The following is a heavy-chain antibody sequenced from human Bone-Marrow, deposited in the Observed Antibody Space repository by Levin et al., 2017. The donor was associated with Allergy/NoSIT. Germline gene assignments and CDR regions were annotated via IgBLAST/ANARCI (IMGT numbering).Heavy chain of an antibody. CDR1: GGSISTSY. J-gene: IGHJ4*02. Sequence: PSQTLSLTCTVSGGSISTSYWSWIRQPPGKGLEWVGYIYRSGHTNYNPSLKSRVTMSVDTSKNQFSLNLNSLTAADTAVYYCARSNFGRLPDYWGQGTLVTVSS. CDR2: IYRSGHT. V-gene: IGHV4-59*01. D-gene: IGHD3-3*01. CDR3: ARSNFGRLPDY.